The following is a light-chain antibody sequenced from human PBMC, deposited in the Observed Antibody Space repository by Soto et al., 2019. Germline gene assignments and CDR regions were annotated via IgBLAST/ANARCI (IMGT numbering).Light chain of an antibody. CDR3: QTWGTGPWV. J-gene: IGLJ3*02. V-gene: IGLV4-69*01. CDR1: SGHSNYA. Sequence: QSVLTQSPSASASLGASVKLTFTLSSGHSNYAIAWHQQQPEKGPRCLMKLNSDGSHSKGDGIPDRFSGSSSGAERYLTISSLQSEDEADYYCQTWGTGPWVFGGGTKLTVL. CDR2: LNSDGSH.